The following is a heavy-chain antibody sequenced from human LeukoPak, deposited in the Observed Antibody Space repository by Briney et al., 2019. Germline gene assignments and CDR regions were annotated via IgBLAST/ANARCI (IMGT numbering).Heavy chain of an antibody. CDR3: ARGGVVVVIPKRLWFDP. Sequence: PSETLSLTCAVYGGSFSGYCWSWIRQPPGKGLEWIGEINHSGSTNYNPSLKSRVTISVDTSKNQFSLKLSSVTAADAAVYYCARGGVVVVIPKRLWFDPWGQGTLVTVSS. D-gene: IGHD2-21*01. J-gene: IGHJ5*02. CDR1: GGSFSGYC. V-gene: IGHV4-34*01. CDR2: INHSGST.